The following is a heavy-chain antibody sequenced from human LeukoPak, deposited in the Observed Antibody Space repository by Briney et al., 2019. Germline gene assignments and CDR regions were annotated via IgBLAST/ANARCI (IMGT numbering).Heavy chain of an antibody. CDR2: IHHSGST. CDR3: ASGLAWELLVPFDF. D-gene: IGHD1-26*01. V-gene: IGHV4-39*07. Sequence: SQTLSLTCTVSGGSISGGTYYWSWIRQPPGRGLEWIGTIHHSGSTYYNPSLKSRVTMSVDTSKNQFSLRLTSVTAADTATYYCASGLAWELLVPFDFWGQGTLVTVSS. J-gene: IGHJ4*02. CDR1: GGSISGGTYY.